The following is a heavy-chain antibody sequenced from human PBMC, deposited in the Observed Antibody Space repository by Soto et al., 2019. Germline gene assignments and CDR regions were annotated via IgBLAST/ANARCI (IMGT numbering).Heavy chain of an antibody. CDR3: ARDKPYYDFWSGYSNSRQSYGMDV. CDR2: ISYDGSNK. J-gene: IGHJ6*02. D-gene: IGHD3-3*01. V-gene: IGHV3-30-3*01. Sequence: GGSLRLSCAASGFTFSSYAMHWVRQAPGKGLEWVAVISYDGSNKYYADSVKGRFTISRDNSKNTLYLQMNSLRDEDTAVYYCARDKPYYDFWSGYSNSRQSYGMDVWGQGTTVTVSS. CDR1: GFTFSSYA.